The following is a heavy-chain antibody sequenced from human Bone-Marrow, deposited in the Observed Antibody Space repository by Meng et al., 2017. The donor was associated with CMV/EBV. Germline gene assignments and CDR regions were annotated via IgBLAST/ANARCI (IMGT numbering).Heavy chain of an antibody. J-gene: IGHJ4*02. CDR2: VWSNGDYK. CDR3: ARDSIHMVRGGTRYYFNY. D-gene: IGHD3-10*01. CDR1: LTVSSDG. V-gene: IGHV3-33*01. Sequence: LTVSSDGMHWVRQAPGKGLEWVALVWSNGDYKYYADSVKGRFTIARDNSKNTLYLQMNILREEDTAIYYCARDSIHMVRGGTRYYFNYWGQGALVTVSS.